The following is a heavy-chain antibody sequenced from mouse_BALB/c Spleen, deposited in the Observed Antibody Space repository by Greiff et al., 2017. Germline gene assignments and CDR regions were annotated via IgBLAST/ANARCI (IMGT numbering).Heavy chain of an antibody. Sequence: EVKLMESGGGLVKPGGSLKLSCAASGFTFSDYYMYWVRQTPEKRLEWVATISDGGSYTYYPDSVKGRFTISRDNAKNNLYLQMSSLKSEDTAMYYCAEGFAYWGQGTLVTVSA. CDR2: ISDGGSYT. CDR1: GFTFSDYY. CDR3: AEGFAY. V-gene: IGHV5-4*02. J-gene: IGHJ3*01.